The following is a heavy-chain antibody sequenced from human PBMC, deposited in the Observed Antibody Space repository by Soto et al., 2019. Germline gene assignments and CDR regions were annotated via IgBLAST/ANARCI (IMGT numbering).Heavy chain of an antibody. CDR2: ISYSGVT. Sequence: QVLLQESGPGLVKPSETLSLTCTVSGASISASSFYWASIRQPPGRGLEWIGSISYSGVTYYKPSPPGKVTGSVDTSRNQSSLQPTSVTAADTAVYYCARHLAGDTWPEYFRDWGQGTLVAVSS. J-gene: IGHJ1*01. V-gene: IGHV4-39*01. CDR1: GASISASSFY. CDR3: ARHLAGDTWPEYFRD.